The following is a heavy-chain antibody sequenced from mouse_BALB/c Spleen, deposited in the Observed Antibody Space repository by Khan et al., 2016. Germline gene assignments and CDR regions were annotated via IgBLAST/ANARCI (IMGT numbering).Heavy chain of an antibody. J-gene: IGHJ1*01. CDR2: INTHSGVP. Sequence: QIQLVQSGPELKKPGETVRISCKASGYTFTTAGMQWVQKMPGKGLKWIGWINTHSGVPKYAEDFKGRFAFSLETSASTAYLKISNLKNEDTATYFCARCGNFFHWYFDVWGAGTTVTVSS. CDR3: ARCGNFFHWYFDV. V-gene: IGHV9-4*02. CDR1: GYTFTTAG. D-gene: IGHD2-1*01.